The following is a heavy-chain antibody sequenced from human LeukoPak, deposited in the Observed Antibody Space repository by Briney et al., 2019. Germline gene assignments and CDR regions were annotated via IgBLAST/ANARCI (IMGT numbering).Heavy chain of an antibody. D-gene: IGHD3-9*01. CDR1: GGSINAYY. Sequence: SETLSLTCTVSGGSINAYYWSWIRQPPGKGLEWIGYIYYSGSTNYNPSLKSRVTLSMDTSKNQFSLRLSSVTAADTAVYYCARGALRYFDWLKKDYYYMDVWGKGTTVTISS. CDR2: IYYSGST. V-gene: IGHV4-59*01. CDR3: ARGALRYFDWLKKDYYYMDV. J-gene: IGHJ6*03.